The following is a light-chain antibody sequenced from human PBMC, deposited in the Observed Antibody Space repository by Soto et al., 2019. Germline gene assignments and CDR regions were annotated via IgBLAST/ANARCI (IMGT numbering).Light chain of an antibody. Sequence: EVVLTQSPGTLSLSPGERATLSCRASQSVGSNFVAWYQQKTGQPPSLLIYAATARATGVPDRFSDSGSGTDFTLTISSLEPEDSAVYFCQQYGSSYTFGQGTRLELK. CDR1: QSVGSNF. J-gene: IGKJ2*01. CDR3: QQYGSSYT. CDR2: AAT. V-gene: IGKV3-20*01.